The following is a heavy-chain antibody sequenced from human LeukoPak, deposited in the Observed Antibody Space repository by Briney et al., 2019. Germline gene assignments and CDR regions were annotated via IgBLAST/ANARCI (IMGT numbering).Heavy chain of an antibody. J-gene: IGHJ4*02. D-gene: IGHD6-13*01. V-gene: IGHV1-24*01. CDR3: ATRSSSWYYDY. Sequence: ASVTVSCTVSGYTLTELSMHWVRQAPGKGLEWMGGFDPEDGETVYAQKFQGRVTMTEDTSTDTAYMELSSLRSEDTAVYYCATRSSSWYYDYWGQGTLVTVSS. CDR2: FDPEDGET. CDR1: GYTLTELS.